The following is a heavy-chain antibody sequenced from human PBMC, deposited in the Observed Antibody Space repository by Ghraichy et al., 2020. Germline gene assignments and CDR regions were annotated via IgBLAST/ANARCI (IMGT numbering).Heavy chain of an antibody. CDR2: ISGSGGST. CDR3: AKESLIQYGTIFGVVILFFDY. Sequence: GVLRLSCAASGFTFSSYAMSWVRQAPGKGLEWVSAISGSGGSTYYADSVKGRFTISRDNSKNTLYLQMNSLRAEDTAVYYCAKESLIQYGTIFGVVILFFDYWGQGTLVTVSS. D-gene: IGHD3-3*01. V-gene: IGHV3-23*01. CDR1: GFTFSSYA. J-gene: IGHJ4*02.